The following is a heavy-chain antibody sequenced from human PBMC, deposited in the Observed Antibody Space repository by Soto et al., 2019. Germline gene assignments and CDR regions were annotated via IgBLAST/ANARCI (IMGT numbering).Heavy chain of an antibody. CDR3: VKEGDPYCDTTNCQRPFAN. Sequence: PGGSLRLSCAASEFTFTNYWMHLVRQAPGEGPMCVSRINSDGSSTTYADSVKGRFTISRDNARNTVYLQMDSLRAEDTAVYYCVKEGDPYCDTTNCQRPFANWGQGTLVTVSS. J-gene: IGHJ4*02. D-gene: IGHD2-2*01. V-gene: IGHV3-74*01. CDR2: INSDGSST. CDR1: EFTFTNYW.